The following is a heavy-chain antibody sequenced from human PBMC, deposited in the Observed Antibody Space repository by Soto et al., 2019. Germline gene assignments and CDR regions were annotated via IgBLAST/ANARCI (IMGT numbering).Heavy chain of an antibody. D-gene: IGHD6-13*01. J-gene: IGHJ6*02. Sequence: KVSCKASGGTFSSYAISWVRQAPGQGLEWMGGIIPIFGTANYAQKFQGRVTITADKSTSTAYMELSSLRSEDTAVYYCARGLGIAAAGTVDYYYYYGMDVWGQGTTVTVSS. CDR1: GGTFSSYA. CDR2: IIPIFGTA. V-gene: IGHV1-69*06. CDR3: ARGLGIAAAGTVDYYYYYGMDV.